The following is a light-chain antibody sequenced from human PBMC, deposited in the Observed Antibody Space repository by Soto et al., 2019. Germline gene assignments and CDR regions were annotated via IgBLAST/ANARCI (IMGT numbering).Light chain of an antibody. CDR2: GAS. V-gene: IGKV3-15*01. CDR1: QSVSSN. J-gene: IGKJ3*01. CDR3: QQYNNWPPV. Sequence: EIVMTQSPATLSVSPGERATLSCRASQSVSSNLAWYQQKPCQAPRLLIYGASTRATGIPARFSGSGSGTEFTLTISSLQSEDFAVYYCQQYNNWPPVFGPGTKVDIK.